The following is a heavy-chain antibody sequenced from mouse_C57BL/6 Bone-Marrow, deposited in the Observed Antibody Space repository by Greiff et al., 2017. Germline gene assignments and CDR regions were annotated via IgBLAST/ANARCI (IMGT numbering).Heavy chain of an antibody. J-gene: IGHJ1*03. CDR2: IYPRDGST. Sequence: QVQLQQSGPELVKPGASVKLSCKASGYTFTSYDINWVKQRPGQGLEWIGWIYPRDGSTKYNEKFKGKATWTVDTSSSTAYMELHSLTSEDSAVYFCARADGSSYWYFDVWGTGTTVTVSS. CDR3: ARADGSSYWYFDV. CDR1: GYTFTSYD. V-gene: IGHV1-85*01. D-gene: IGHD1-1*01.